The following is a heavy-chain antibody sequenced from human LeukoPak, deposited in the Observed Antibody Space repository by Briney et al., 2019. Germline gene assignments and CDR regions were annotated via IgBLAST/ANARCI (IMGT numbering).Heavy chain of an antibody. J-gene: IGHJ4*02. V-gene: IGHV4-59*01. CDR1: GGSISSYY. CDR2: IYHSGRT. Sequence: SETLSLTCTVSGGSISSYYWSWIRQPPGKGLEWIGYIYHSGRTNYNPSLKSRVTISVDTSKNQFSLRLSSVTATDTAVYYCARTGEYNIPFDYWGQGTLVTVSS. D-gene: IGHD3-10*01. CDR3: ARTGEYNIPFDY.